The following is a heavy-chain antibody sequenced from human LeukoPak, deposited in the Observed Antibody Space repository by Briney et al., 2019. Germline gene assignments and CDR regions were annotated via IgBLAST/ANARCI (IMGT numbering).Heavy chain of an antibody. J-gene: IGHJ4*02. Sequence: GGSLRLSCAASGFTFDDYAMHWVRQAPGKGLEWVSGISWNSGSIGYADSVKGRFTISRDNAKNSLYLQMNSLRAEDTALYYCAKDFFPDYGAFGADYWGQGTLVTVSS. CDR3: AKDFFPDYGAFGADY. CDR2: ISWNSGSI. V-gene: IGHV3-9*01. CDR1: GFTFDDYA. D-gene: IGHD4-17*01.